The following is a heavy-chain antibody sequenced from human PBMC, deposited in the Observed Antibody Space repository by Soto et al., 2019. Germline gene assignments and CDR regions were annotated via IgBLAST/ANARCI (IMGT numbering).Heavy chain of an antibody. CDR3: ARALAGDDYDYVWGSYRHFDY. CDR1: GGSFSGYY. V-gene: IGHV4-34*01. D-gene: IGHD3-16*02. Sequence: PSETLSLTCAVYGGSFSGYYWSWIRQPPGKGLEWIGEINHSGSTNYNPSLKSRVTISVDTSKNQFSLKLSSVTAADTAVYYCARALAGDDYDYVWGSYRHFDYWGQGTLVTVSS. CDR2: INHSGST. J-gene: IGHJ4*02.